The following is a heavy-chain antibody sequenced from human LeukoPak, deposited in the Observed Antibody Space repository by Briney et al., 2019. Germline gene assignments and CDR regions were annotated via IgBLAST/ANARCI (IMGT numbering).Heavy chain of an antibody. D-gene: IGHD3-3*01. CDR1: GYTFTSYY. CDR3: ARAISIFGVVIPPGY. Sequence: ASVKVSCKASGYTFTSYYMHWVRQAPGQGLEWMGIINPSGGSTSYAQEFQGRVTMTRDTSTSTVYMELSSLRSEDTAVYYCARAISIFGVVIPPGYWGQGTLVTVSS. CDR2: INPSGGST. V-gene: IGHV1-46*01. J-gene: IGHJ4*02.